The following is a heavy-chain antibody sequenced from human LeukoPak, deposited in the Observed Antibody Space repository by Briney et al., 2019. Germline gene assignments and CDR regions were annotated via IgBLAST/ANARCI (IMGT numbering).Heavy chain of an antibody. CDR1: GFTFSSYG. V-gene: IGHV3-30*03. D-gene: IGHD6-6*01. J-gene: IGHJ4*02. Sequence: GGSLRLSCAASGFTFSSYGMHWVRQAPGKGLEWVAVISYDGSNKYYADSVKGRFTISRDNSKNTLYLQMNSLRAEDTAVYYCAIDLRSSSSFRGSYWGQGTLVTVSS. CDR2: ISYDGSNK. CDR3: AIDLRSSSSFRGSY.